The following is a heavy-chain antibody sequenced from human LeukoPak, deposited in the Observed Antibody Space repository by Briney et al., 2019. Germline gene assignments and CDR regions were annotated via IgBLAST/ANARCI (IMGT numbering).Heavy chain of an antibody. J-gene: IGHJ4*02. V-gene: IGHV4-59*01. Sequence: SETLSLTCTVSGGSISSYYWSWIRQPPGKGLEWIEYIYYSGSTNYNPSLKSRVTISVDTSKNQFSLKLSSVTAADTAVYYCARTTTVTTRFDYWGQGTLVTVSS. CDR1: GGSISSYY. CDR3: ARTTTVTTRFDY. D-gene: IGHD4-17*01. CDR2: IYYSGST.